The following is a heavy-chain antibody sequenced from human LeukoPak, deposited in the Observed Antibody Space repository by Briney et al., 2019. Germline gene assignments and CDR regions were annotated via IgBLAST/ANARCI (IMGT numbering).Heavy chain of an antibody. J-gene: IGHJ2*01. CDR2: IYYSGST. CDR3: ATSLGIAVAGDWYFDL. V-gene: IGHV4-59*01. Sequence: PSETLSLTCTVSGGSISSYYWSWIRQPPGKGLEWIGYIYYSGSTNYNPSLKSRVTISVDTSKNQFSLKLSSVTAADTAVYYCATSLGIAVAGDWYFDLWGRGTLVTVSS. CDR1: GGSISSYY. D-gene: IGHD6-19*01.